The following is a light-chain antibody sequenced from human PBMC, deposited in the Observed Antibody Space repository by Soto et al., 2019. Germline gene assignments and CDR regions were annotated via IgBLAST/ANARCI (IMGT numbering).Light chain of an antibody. CDR2: EGS. CDR1: SSDVGSYNL. Sequence: QSVLTQPASVSGSPGQSITISCSGTSSDVGSYNLVSWYQQHPGKAPRIMIYEGSKRPSGVSDRFSGSQSGYTASLTISGLQAEDEADYYCSSYAGSSTIYVFGTGNKVTVL. J-gene: IGLJ1*01. CDR3: SSYAGSSTIYV. V-gene: IGLV2-23*01.